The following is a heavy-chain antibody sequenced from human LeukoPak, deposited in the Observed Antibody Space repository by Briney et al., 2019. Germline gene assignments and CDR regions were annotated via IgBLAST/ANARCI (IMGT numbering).Heavy chain of an antibody. CDR3: ARESAVTLADYGFDV. D-gene: IGHD4-17*01. CDR1: GFTFNNYA. J-gene: IGHJ6*02. CDR2: ISGSGGTT. Sequence: PGRSLRLSCAASGFTFNNYAMNWVRQAPGKGLEWVSVISGSGGTTYYADSVKGRFTISRDNAKNTLYLQMNSLRLEDTAVYYCARESAVTLADYGFDVWGQGTTAIVSS. V-gene: IGHV3-23*01.